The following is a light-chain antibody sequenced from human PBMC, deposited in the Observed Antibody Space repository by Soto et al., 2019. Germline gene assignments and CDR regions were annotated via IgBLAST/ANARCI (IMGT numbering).Light chain of an antibody. CDR1: QSISSW. CDR3: QQYNSYSGM. V-gene: IGKV1-5*01. J-gene: IGKJ1*01. Sequence: DIQITQPPSTVPASVGDRVTITCRASQSISSWLAWYQQKPGKAPKLLIFDASSLESGVPSRFSGNGSGTEFTLTISGLQPDDFASYYCQQYNSYSGMFGQGTKVDI. CDR2: DAS.